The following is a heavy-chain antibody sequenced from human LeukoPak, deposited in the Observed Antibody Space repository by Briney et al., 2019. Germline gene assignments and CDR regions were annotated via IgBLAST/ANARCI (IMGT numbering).Heavy chain of an antibody. CDR2: ISSSSSYI. J-gene: IGHJ3*02. D-gene: IGHD1-26*01. CDR3: ARGRQNGGSYSDAFDI. Sequence: PGGSLRLSCAASGFTFSSYSMNWVRQAPGKGLEWVSSISSSSSYIYYADSVKGRFTISRDNAKNSLYLQMNSLRAEDTAVYYCARGRQNGGSYSDAFDIWGQGTMVTVSS. V-gene: IGHV3-21*01. CDR1: GFTFSSYS.